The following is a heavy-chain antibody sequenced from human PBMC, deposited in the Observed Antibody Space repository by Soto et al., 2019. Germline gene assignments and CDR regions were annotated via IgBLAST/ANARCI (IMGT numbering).Heavy chain of an antibody. CDR3: ARWGTVDTAILRYYYCCGMDV. V-gene: IGHV1-8*01. CDR2: MNPNSGNT. Sequence: ASVKVSCKASGYTFTSYDINWVRQATGQGLEWMGWMNPNSGNTGYAQKFQGRVTMTRNTSISTAYMELSSLRSEDTAVYYCARWGTVDTAILRYYYCCGMDVWGRGTTVTVSS. CDR1: GYTFTSYD. D-gene: IGHD5-18*01. J-gene: IGHJ6*02.